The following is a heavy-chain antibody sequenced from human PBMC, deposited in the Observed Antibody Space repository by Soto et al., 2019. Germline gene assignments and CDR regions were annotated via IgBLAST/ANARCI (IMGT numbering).Heavy chain of an antibody. J-gene: IGHJ4*02. Sequence: QVQLVQSGAEVKKPGASVKVSCKASGYTFTSYAMHWVRQAPGQRLEWMGWINAGNGNTKYSQKFQGRVTITRDTSASTADRELSSLRSEDTAVYYCARDPSGSYLQPIDYWGQGTLVTVSS. CDR1: GYTFTSYA. V-gene: IGHV1-3*01. CDR2: INAGNGNT. D-gene: IGHD1-26*01. CDR3: ARDPSGSYLQPIDY.